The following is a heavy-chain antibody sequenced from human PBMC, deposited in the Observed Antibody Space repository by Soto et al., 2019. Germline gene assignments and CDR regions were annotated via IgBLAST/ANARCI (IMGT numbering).Heavy chain of an antibody. Sequence: QVRLQESGPGLVKPSETLSLTCTVSGASVSSDSYSWAWIRQPPGKGLEWIGCFYFTGSTKTNPSLQSRVSISVDESKNQMSLKLNSVTAADTAVHYCAKDPRFYGMDVWGQGTTVTVSS. CDR3: AKDPRFYGMDV. V-gene: IGHV4-61*01. CDR1: GASVSSDSYS. CDR2: FYFTGST. J-gene: IGHJ6*02.